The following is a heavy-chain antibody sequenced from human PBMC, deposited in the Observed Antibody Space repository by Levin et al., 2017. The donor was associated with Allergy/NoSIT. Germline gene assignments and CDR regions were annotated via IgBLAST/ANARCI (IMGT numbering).Heavy chain of an antibody. CDR2: ISGSGDTT. V-gene: IGHV3-23*01. D-gene: IGHD2-15*01. CDR3: ANDRYCSGGICYHTNDIFDI. J-gene: IGHJ3*02. CDR1: GFTFSDYA. Sequence: TGGSLRLSCAVSGFTFSDYAMSWVRQAPGKGLEWVSVISGSGDTTYYADSVKGRFTISRDNSKNNMYLQMNSLRVEDTALYYCANDRYCSGGICYHTNDIFDIWGQGTMVIVSS.